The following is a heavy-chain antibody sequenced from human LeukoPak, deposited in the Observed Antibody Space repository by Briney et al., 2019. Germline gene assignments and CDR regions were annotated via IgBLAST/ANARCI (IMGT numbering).Heavy chain of an antibody. V-gene: IGHV4-39*01. J-gene: IGHJ6*03. D-gene: IGHD3-3*01. CDR1: GGSISSSSYY. CDR3: ARLANDDDFWSGYYTSYYYYMDV. Sequence: PSETLSLTCTVSGGSISSSSYYWGWIRQPPGKGLEWIGSIYYSGSTYYNPSLKSRVTISVDTSKNQFSLKLSSVTAADTAVYYCARLANDDDFWSGYYTSYYYYMDVWGKGTTVTVSS. CDR2: IYYSGST.